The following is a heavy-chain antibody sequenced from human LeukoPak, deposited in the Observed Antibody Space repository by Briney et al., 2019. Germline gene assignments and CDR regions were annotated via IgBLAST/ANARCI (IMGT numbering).Heavy chain of an antibody. Sequence: PSETLSLTCTVSGGSISSSSYYWSWIRQPPGKGLEWIGCIYYSGRTNYNPSLKSRVTISVDTSKNQFSLTLSSVTAADTAVYYCARGQKYRNGYTVTELGSGYFDYWGQGTLVTVSS. CDR2: IYYSGRT. CDR3: ARGQKYRNGYTVTELGSGYFDY. D-gene: IGHD5-18*01. V-gene: IGHV4-61*01. CDR1: GGSISSSSYY. J-gene: IGHJ4*02.